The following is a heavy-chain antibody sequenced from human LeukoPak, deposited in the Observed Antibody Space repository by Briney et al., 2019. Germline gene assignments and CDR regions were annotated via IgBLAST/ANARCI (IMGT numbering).Heavy chain of an antibody. CDR2: IKRKTDAGTT. D-gene: IGHD3-3*01. CDR3: TTSNFGFPFDY. Sequence: GGSLRLSCAASGFTFSNAWMSWVRQAPGKGLEWVGRIKRKTDAGTTDYAAPVKGRFTISRDDSKNTLYLQMNSLKSDDTAMYYCTTSNFGFPFDYWGQGTLATVSS. CDR1: GFTFSNAW. V-gene: IGHV3-15*01. J-gene: IGHJ4*02.